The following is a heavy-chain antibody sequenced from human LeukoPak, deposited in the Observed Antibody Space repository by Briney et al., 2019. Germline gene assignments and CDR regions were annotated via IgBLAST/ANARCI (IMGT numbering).Heavy chain of an antibody. CDR3: ARDQSSGWYYFDY. CDR1: GYTFTSYD. J-gene: IGHJ4*02. Sequence: ASVKVSCKASGYTFTSYDINWVRQAPGQGLEWMGWINPNSGGTNYAQKFQGRVTMTRDTSISTAYMELSRLRSDDTAVYYCARDQSSGWYYFDYWGQGTLVTVSS. V-gene: IGHV1-2*02. CDR2: INPNSGGT. D-gene: IGHD6-19*01.